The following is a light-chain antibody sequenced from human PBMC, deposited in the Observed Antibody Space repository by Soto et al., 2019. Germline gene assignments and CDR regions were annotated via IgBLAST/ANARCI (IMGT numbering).Light chain of an antibody. CDR3: QQYDKSPWT. Sequence: EVVLTQSPGTLSLSPGERATLSCRASQIVSSSFLAWYQQKPGQAPRLLIHGAFSRATGIPVRFSGSGSGTDFTLTVSRLEPEDFALYYCQQYDKSPWTFGQGTKVEIK. V-gene: IGKV3-20*01. J-gene: IGKJ1*01. CDR1: QIVSSSF. CDR2: GAF.